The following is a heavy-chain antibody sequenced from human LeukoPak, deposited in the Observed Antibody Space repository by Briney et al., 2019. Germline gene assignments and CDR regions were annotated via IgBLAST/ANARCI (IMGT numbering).Heavy chain of an antibody. V-gene: IGHV3-13*01. CDR2: IGTAGDT. Sequence: GGSLRLSCATSGFTLSSYAMHWVRQATGKGLEWVSAIGTAGDTYYPGSVKGRFTISRENAKNSLSLQMNSLRAEDTAVYYCVRQQTPHGNFDYWRQGTLVTVSS. CDR3: VRQQTPHGNFDY. CDR1: GFTLSSYA. J-gene: IGHJ4*02. D-gene: IGHD1-26*01.